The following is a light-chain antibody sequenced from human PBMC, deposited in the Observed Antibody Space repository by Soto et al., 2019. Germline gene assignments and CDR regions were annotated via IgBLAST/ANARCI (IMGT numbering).Light chain of an antibody. V-gene: IGKV4-1*01. CDR2: WAS. Sequence: DIVMTQSPDSLAVSLGETATINCKSSQSLLYSSNNRNYLVWYQHKPGQPPKLLIYWASTRELGVPDRFSGSGSGTDFTLTIYRLQAEDVAVYYCQQYISTPITFGQGTRVEIK. J-gene: IGKJ5*01. CDR1: QSLLYSSNNRNY. CDR3: QQYISTPIT.